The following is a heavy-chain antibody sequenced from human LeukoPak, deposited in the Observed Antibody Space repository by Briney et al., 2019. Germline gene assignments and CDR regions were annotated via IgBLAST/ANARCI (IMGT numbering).Heavy chain of an antibody. V-gene: IGHV4-39*07. CDR1: GRSISSSSYY. J-gene: IGHJ2*01. CDR3: ARGVVFWYFDL. D-gene: IGHD2-15*01. CDR2: IYYSGST. Sequence: SETLSLTCTVSGRSISSSSYYWGWIRQPPGKGLEWIGSIYYSGSTYYNPSLKSRVTISVDTSKNQFSLKLSSVTAADTAVYYCARGVVFWYFDLWGRGTLVTVSS.